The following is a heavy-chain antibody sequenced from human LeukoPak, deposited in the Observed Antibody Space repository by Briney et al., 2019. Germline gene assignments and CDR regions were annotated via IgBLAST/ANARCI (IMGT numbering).Heavy chain of an antibody. CDR3: ARSADSSMARNYYYYYYMDV. J-gene: IGHJ6*03. CDR1: GGSISSSSYY. CDR2: IYYSGST. V-gene: IGHV4-39*01. Sequence: SETLSLTCTVSGGSISSSSYYWGWIRQPPGRGLEWIGSIYYSGSTYYNPSLKSRVTISVDTSKNQFSLKLSSVTAADTAVYYCARSADSSMARNYYYYYYMDVWGKGTTVTVSS. D-gene: IGHD3-22*01.